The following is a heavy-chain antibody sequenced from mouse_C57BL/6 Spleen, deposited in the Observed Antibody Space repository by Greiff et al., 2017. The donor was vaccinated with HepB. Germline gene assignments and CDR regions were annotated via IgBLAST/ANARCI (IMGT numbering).Heavy chain of an antibody. CDR2: INPNYGTT. D-gene: IGHD2-2*01. V-gene: IGHV1-39*01. CDR3: ARRWLRGYYFDY. CDR1: GYSFTDYN. Sequence: VHVKQSGPELVKPGASVKISCKASGYSFTDYNMNWVKQSNGKSLEWIGVINPNYGTTSYNQKFKGKATLTVDQSSSTAYMQLNSLTSEDSAVYYCARRWLRGYYFDYWGQGTTLTVSS. J-gene: IGHJ2*01.